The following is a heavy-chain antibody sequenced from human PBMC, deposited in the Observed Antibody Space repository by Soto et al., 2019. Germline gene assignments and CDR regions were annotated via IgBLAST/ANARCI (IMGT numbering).Heavy chain of an antibody. V-gene: IGHV3-23*01. D-gene: IGHD3-22*01. Sequence: PGGSLRLSCAASGFTFSSYAMSWVRQAPGKGLEWVSGISGSGGTTYYADSVKGRFTISRDNSKNTLYLQMNSLRAEDTAVYYCAKATTYYYDSSGYYPDAFDIWGQGTMVTVSS. J-gene: IGHJ3*02. CDR3: AKATTYYYDSSGYYPDAFDI. CDR1: GFTFSSYA. CDR2: ISGSGGTT.